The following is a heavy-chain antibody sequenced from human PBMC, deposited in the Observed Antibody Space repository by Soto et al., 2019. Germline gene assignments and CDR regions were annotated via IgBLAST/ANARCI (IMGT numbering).Heavy chain of an antibody. J-gene: IGHJ6*02. Sequence: GASVKVSCKASGGTFSDYTINWVRQAPGQRLEWMGGIIPIFDTANYAEKFQGRVTITADESTNTSFMEVSSLRSEDTAVYYCARNGTLTGYSYGMDVWGQGTMVTVSS. CDR1: GGTFSDYT. V-gene: IGHV1-69*13. CDR2: IIPIFDTA. D-gene: IGHD1-1*01. CDR3: ARNGTLTGYSYGMDV.